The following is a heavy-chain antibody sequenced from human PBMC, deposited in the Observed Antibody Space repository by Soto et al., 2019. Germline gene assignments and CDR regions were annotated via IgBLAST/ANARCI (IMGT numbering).Heavy chain of an antibody. CDR2: MNPNSGNT. CDR1: GYTFTSYD. V-gene: IGHV1-8*01. J-gene: IGHJ6*03. D-gene: IGHD6-19*01. Sequence: ASVKVSCKASGYTFTSYDINWVRQATGQGLEWMGWMNPNSGNTGYAQKFQGRVTMTRNTSISTAYMELSSLRSEDTAVYYCARQAGLSSGWYPNYYYYYYMDVWGKGTTVTVSS. CDR3: ARQAGLSSGWYPNYYYYYYMDV.